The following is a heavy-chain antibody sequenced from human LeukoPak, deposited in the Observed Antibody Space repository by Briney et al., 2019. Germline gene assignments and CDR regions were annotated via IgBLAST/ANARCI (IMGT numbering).Heavy chain of an antibody. CDR1: GYTFTGYY. J-gene: IGHJ6*03. V-gene: IGHV1-2*02. CDR2: INPNSGGT. CDR3: ARGVWVRGVIILRRYYMDV. Sequence: GASVKVSCKASGYTFTGYYMHWVRQAPGQGLEWMGWINPNSGGTNYAQKFQGRVTMTRNTSISTAYMELSSLRSEDTAVYYCARGVWVRGVIILRRYYMDVWGKGTTVTISS. D-gene: IGHD3-10*01.